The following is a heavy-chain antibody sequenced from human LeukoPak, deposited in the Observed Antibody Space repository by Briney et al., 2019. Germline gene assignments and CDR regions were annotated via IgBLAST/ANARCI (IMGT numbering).Heavy chain of an antibody. V-gene: IGHV3-23*01. Sequence: GGSLRLSCGASGFTFSSYAMSWVRQAPGKGLEWVSAISGSGGSTYYADSVKGRFTISRDNSKNTLYLQMNSLRAEDTAVYYCAKSSARSKGIAAAGTLYCYYYGMDVWGQGTTVTVSS. CDR2: ISGSGGST. J-gene: IGHJ6*02. CDR3: AKSSARSKGIAAAGTLYCYYYGMDV. CDR1: GFTFSSYA. D-gene: IGHD6-13*01.